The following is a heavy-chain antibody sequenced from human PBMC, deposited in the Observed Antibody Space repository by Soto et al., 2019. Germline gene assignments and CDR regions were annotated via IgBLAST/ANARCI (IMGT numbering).Heavy chain of an antibody. Sequence: SETLSLTCTVSGGSISSYYWSWIRQPPGKGLEWIGYIYYSGSTNYNPSLKSRVTISVDTSKNQFSLKLSSVTAADTAVYYCARKRGGYYPGNWFDPWGQGTLVTVSS. CDR1: GGSISSYY. CDR2: IYYSGST. J-gene: IGHJ5*02. CDR3: ARKRGGYYPGNWFDP. V-gene: IGHV4-59*12. D-gene: IGHD3-3*01.